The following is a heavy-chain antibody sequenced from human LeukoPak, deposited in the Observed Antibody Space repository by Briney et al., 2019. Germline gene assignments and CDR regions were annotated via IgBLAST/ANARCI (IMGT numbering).Heavy chain of an antibody. CDR2: ISAYNGNT. CDR3: ARDRPFYYYGMDV. J-gene: IGHJ6*02. Sequence: EASVKVSCKASGYAFTSYGISWVRQAPGQGLEWMGWISAYNGNTNYAQKLQGRVTMTTDTSTSTAYMELRSLRSDDTAVYYCARDRPFYYYGMDVWGQGTTVTVSS. CDR1: GYAFTSYG. V-gene: IGHV1-18*01.